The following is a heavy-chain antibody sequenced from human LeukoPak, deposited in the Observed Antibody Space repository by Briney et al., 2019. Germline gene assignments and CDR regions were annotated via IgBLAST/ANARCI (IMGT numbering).Heavy chain of an antibody. J-gene: IGHJ6*03. CDR3: ARAHYGSGSYYYYCYYYMDV. Sequence: ASVKVSCKPSGGTFSSYAISWVRQAPGQGLEWMGGIIPKFGTANSAQKFQGRVTITADKSTSTAYMELSSLRSEDTAVYYCARAHYGSGSYYYYCYYYMDVWGKGTTVTISS. D-gene: IGHD3-10*01. V-gene: IGHV1-69*06. CDR2: IIPKFGTA. CDR1: GGTFSSYA.